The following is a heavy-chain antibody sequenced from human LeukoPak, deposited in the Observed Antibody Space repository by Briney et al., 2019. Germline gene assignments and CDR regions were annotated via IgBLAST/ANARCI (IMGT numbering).Heavy chain of an antibody. J-gene: IGHJ4*02. V-gene: IGHV3-23*01. Sequence: PGGSLRLSCEASEFTFSNYAMSWVRQAPGKGLEWVSIINNSGVHTSYADSVKGRFTISRDNSKNTLYLQMNSLRAEDTAVYYCAKAAYNYGLFDYWGQGTLVLVSS. CDR2: INNSGVHT. CDR1: EFTFSNYA. CDR3: AKAAYNYGLFDY. D-gene: IGHD5-18*01.